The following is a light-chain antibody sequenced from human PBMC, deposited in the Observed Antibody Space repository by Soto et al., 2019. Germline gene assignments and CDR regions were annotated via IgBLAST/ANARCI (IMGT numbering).Light chain of an antibody. CDR2: GAS. J-gene: IGKJ1*01. Sequence: EIVMTQSPAILSVSPGERATLSCRASQSVSSSYLAWYQQKPGQAPRLLIYGASSRATGIPDRFSGSGSGTDFTLTISRLGPEDFAVYYCQQYGSPPGTFGQGTKVDIK. CDR3: QQYGSPPGT. CDR1: QSVSSSY. V-gene: IGKV3-20*01.